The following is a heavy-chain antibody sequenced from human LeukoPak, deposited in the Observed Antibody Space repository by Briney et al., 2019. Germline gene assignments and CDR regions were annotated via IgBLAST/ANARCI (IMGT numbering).Heavy chain of an antibody. CDR3: ARDSRHLTSTRGGLKESRGAFFDY. D-gene: IGHD2-2*01. V-gene: IGHV3-48*01. Sequence: PGGSLRLSCAASGFIFSTSGMNWVRQAPGKGLEWVSYIDSSSSTIHYADSVKGRFTISRDNSKNTLYLQMNSLRAEDTALYYCARDSRHLTSTRGGLKESRGAFFDYWGQGTLVTVSS. J-gene: IGHJ4*02. CDR2: IDSSSSTI. CDR1: GFIFSTSG.